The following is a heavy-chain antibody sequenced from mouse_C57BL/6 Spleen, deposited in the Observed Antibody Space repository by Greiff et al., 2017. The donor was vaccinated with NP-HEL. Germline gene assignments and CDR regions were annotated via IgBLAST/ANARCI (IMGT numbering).Heavy chain of an antibody. Sequence: EVKLEESGGGLVKPGGSLKLSCAASGFTFSDYGMHWVRQAPEKGLEWVAYISSGSSTIYYADTVKGRFTISRDNARNTLFLQMTSLRSEDTAMYYCAREPGSSLVYFDYWGQGTTLTVSS. J-gene: IGHJ2*01. CDR3: AREPGSSLVYFDY. CDR2: ISSGSSTI. V-gene: IGHV5-17*01. CDR1: GFTFSDYG. D-gene: IGHD1-1*01.